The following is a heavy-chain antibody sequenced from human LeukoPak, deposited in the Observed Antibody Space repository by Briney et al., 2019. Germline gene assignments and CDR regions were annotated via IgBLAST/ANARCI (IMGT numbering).Heavy chain of an antibody. CDR2: IIPIFGTA. Sequence: SVKVSCKASGGTFSSYAISWVRQAPGQGLEWMGGIIPIFGTANYAQKFQGRVTITTDESTSTAYMELSSLRSEDTAVYYCARSPYSSGYYRAHQAFDYWGQGTLVTVSS. V-gene: IGHV1-69*05. D-gene: IGHD3-22*01. J-gene: IGHJ4*02. CDR3: ARSPYSSGYYRAHQAFDY. CDR1: GGTFSSYA.